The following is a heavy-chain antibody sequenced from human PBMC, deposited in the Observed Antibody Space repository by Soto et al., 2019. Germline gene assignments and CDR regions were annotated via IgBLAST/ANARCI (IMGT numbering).Heavy chain of an antibody. CDR1: GGSISSGDYY. CDR3: ARDPRYCSSTSCYTGWFDP. J-gene: IGHJ5*02. Sequence: QVQLQESGPGLVKPSQTLSLTCTVSGGSISSGDYYWSWIRQPPGKGLEWIGYIYYSGSTYYNPSLKSRVTISVDTSKIQFSLKLSSVTAADTAVYYCARDPRYCSSTSCYTGWFDPWGQGTLVTVSS. D-gene: IGHD2-2*02. CDR2: IYYSGST. V-gene: IGHV4-30-4*01.